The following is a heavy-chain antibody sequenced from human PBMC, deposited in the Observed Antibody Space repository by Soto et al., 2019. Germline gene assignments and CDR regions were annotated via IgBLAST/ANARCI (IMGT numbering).Heavy chain of an antibody. Sequence: SVKVSCKASGGTFSSYASSWVRQAPGQGLEWMGGIIPIFGTANYAQKFQGRVTITADESTSTAYMELSSLRSEDTAVYYCARMDSSRYYWFDPLGQRTLVAVSS. J-gene: IGHJ5*02. CDR2: IIPIFGTA. D-gene: IGHD3-22*01. CDR1: GGTFSSYA. V-gene: IGHV1-69*13. CDR3: ARMDSSRYYWFDP.